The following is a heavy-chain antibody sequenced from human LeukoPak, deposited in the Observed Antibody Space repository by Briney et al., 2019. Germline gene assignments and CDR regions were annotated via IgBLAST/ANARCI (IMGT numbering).Heavy chain of an antibody. CDR1: GFTFSNYG. Sequence: PGGSLRLSCAASGFTFSNYGIHWVRQAPGKGLEWVAVISYDGSNKYYADSVKGRFTISRDNSKNTVHLQMNSLRAEDTAVYYCARGYDYVWGSYRHDAFDIWGQGTMVTVSS. CDR2: ISYDGSNK. V-gene: IGHV3-30*03. D-gene: IGHD3-16*02. CDR3: ARGYDYVWGSYRHDAFDI. J-gene: IGHJ3*02.